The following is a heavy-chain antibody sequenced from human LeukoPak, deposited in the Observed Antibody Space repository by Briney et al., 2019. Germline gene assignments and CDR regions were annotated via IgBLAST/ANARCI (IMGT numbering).Heavy chain of an antibody. CDR1: GYTLTELS. CDR2: FDPEDGET. Sequence: ASVKVSCKVSGYTLTELSMHWVRQAPGKGLEWMGGFDPEDGETIYAQKFQGRVTMTEDTSTDTAYMELSSLRSEDTAVYYCATEVDCSSTSCYMGDYWGQGTLVTVSS. V-gene: IGHV1-24*01. J-gene: IGHJ4*02. CDR3: ATEVDCSSTSCYMGDY. D-gene: IGHD2-2*01.